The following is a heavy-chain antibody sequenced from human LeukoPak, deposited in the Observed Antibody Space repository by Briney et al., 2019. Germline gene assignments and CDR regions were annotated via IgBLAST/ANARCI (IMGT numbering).Heavy chain of an antibody. CDR1: GYNFTSYW. CDR2: IYPGDSDT. J-gene: IGHJ3*02. Sequence: GESLKISCKGSGYNFTSYWIGWVRQMPGKGLEWMGIIYPGDSDTRYSPSFQGQVTISADKSIRTAYLQWSSLKASDTAIYYCARPAFSGRNGAFDIWGQGTMVTVSS. CDR3: ARPAFSGRNGAFDI. V-gene: IGHV5-51*01. D-gene: IGHD6-25*01.